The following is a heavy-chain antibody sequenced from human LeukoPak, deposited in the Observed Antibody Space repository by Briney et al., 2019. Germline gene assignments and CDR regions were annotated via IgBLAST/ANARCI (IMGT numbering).Heavy chain of an antibody. V-gene: IGHV3-9*01. CDR3: TKDARVKTTVQSNYFDY. CDR2: ISWNGGGI. J-gene: IGHJ4*02. CDR1: GFNFDDYA. D-gene: IGHD4-17*01. Sequence: GGSLRLSCAASGFNFDDYAMHWLRQPSGKGLEWVSGISWNGGGIGYADSVKGRFTISRDNAKNSLYLQMYGLRAEDTAFYYCTKDARVKTTVQSNYFDYWGQGTLLTVSS.